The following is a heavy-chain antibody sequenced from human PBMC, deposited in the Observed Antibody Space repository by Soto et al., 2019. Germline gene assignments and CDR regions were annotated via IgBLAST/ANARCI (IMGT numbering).Heavy chain of an antibody. CDR3: ARGSGSYLLEY. Sequence: QVQLVESGGGVVQPGRSLRLSCAASGFTFSSHGMHWVRQAPGKGLEWVALIWYDGSNKYYADSVKGRFTISRDNSKNTVYLQMNSLSAEDTAVYYCARGSGSYLLEYWGLGTLVTVSS. CDR1: GFTFSSHG. J-gene: IGHJ4*02. D-gene: IGHD3-10*01. CDR2: IWYDGSNK. V-gene: IGHV3-33*01.